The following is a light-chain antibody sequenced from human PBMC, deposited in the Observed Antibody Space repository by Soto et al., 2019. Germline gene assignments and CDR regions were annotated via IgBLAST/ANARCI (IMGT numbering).Light chain of an antibody. CDR2: GAA. CDR3: EQYCTSPPS. Sequence: EIVLTQSPGTLSLSPGERATLSCKASQSVSSNFLAWYQRKPGQAPRLLIYGAAYRATDITYRFSGSGSGTDFTLTITRLEPEDFAVYYCEQYCTSPPSFGRGTKVEI. V-gene: IGKV3-20*01. CDR1: QSVSSNF. J-gene: IGKJ1*01.